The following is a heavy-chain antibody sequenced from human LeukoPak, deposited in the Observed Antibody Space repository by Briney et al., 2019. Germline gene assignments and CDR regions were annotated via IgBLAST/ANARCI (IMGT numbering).Heavy chain of an antibody. CDR1: GYTFTNYY. V-gene: IGHV1-46*01. Sequence: ASVKVSCKASGYTFTNYYMHWVRQAPGQGLEWMGIINPSGGSTSYAQKFQGRVTITADKSTSTAYMELSSLRSEDTAVYYCARDQGPGSGSGMDAFDIWGQGTMVTVSS. J-gene: IGHJ3*02. CDR3: ARDQGPGSGSGMDAFDI. CDR2: INPSGGST. D-gene: IGHD6-19*01.